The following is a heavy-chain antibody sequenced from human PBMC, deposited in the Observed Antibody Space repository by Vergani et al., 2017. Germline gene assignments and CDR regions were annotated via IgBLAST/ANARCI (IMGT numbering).Heavy chain of an antibody. Sequence: QVQLQESGPGLVKPSETLSLTCSVSGYSISRGDHWGWIRQPPGKGLEWIATVFHSGSAYYNPSLRRRVTISVETSKNQFSLRLTTLTAADTAVYYCARQFWVSQGVGAFETWGRGTEVSVSS. CDR2: VFHSGSA. J-gene: IGHJ3*02. V-gene: IGHV4-38-2*02. CDR1: GYSISRGDH. CDR3: ARQFWVSQGVGAFET. D-gene: IGHD3-16*01.